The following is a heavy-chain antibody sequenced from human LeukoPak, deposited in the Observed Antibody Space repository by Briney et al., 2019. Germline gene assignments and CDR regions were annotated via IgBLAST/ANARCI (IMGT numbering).Heavy chain of an antibody. J-gene: IGHJ4*01. V-gene: IGHV3-30*03. CDR3: AGGYTFGWFYFEY. D-gene: IGHD3-9*01. CDR1: GITFRNYT. Sequence: GGSLRLSCAASGITFRNYTMSWVRQAPGKGLEWLGVISYDGKYKHSADSVKGRLTISRDNSKNTAFLQLNTLGPEDTALYYCAGGYTFGWFYFEYWGHGTLVTVSS. CDR2: ISYDGKYK.